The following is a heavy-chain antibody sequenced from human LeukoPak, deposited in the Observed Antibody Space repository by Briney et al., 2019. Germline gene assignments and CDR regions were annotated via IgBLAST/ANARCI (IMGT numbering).Heavy chain of an antibody. CDR2: IIPIFGTA. D-gene: IGHD3-22*01. J-gene: IGHJ6*02. CDR1: GGTFSSYA. Sequence: GSSVKVSCKASGGTFSSYAISWVRQAPGQGLEWMGGIIPIFGTANYAQKFQGRVTITADESTSAAYMELSSLRSEDTAVYYCARESSGYYFMDVWGQGTTVTVSS. CDR3: ARESSGYYFMDV. V-gene: IGHV1-69*01.